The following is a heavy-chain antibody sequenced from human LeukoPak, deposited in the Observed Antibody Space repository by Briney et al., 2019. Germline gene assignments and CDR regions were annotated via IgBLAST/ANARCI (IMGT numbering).Heavy chain of an antibody. Sequence: SQTLSLTCTVSGGSISSSSYYWSWIRQPPGKGLEWIGEINHGGNTNYNPSLERRATISAQTSRNQFSLRLSSVTAADTAVYYCARRNFAIFGVVTPFDYWGQGMLVTVSS. J-gene: IGHJ4*02. CDR3: ARRNFAIFGVVTPFDY. CDR2: INHGGNT. V-gene: IGHV4-39*07. D-gene: IGHD3-3*01. CDR1: GGSISSSSYY.